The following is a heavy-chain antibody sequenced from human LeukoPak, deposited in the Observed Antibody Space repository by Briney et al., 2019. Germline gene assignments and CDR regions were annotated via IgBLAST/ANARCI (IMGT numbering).Heavy chain of an antibody. V-gene: IGHV4-30-2*01. CDR1: GGSISSGGYS. CDR2: IYHSGST. Sequence: SETLCLTCAVSGGSISSGGYSWSWIRQLPGKGLEWIGYIYHSGSTYYNPSLKSRVTISVDRSKNQFSLKLSSVTAADTAVYYCARGGHDYGDYDYFDYWGQGTLVTVSS. D-gene: IGHD4-17*01. CDR3: ARGGHDYGDYDYFDY. J-gene: IGHJ4*02.